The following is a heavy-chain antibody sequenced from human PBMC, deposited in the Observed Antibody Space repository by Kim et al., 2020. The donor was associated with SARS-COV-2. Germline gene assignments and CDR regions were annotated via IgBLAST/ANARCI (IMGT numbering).Heavy chain of an antibody. CDR2: ISSSGSTI. CDR3: ARADPPAPYDILTGPEYYYYYYGMDV. D-gene: IGHD3-9*01. Sequence: GGSLRLSCAASGFTFSSYEMNWVRQAPGKGLEWVSYISSSGSTIYYADSVKGRFTISRDNAKNSLYLQMNSLRAEDTAVYYCARADPPAPYDILTGPEYYYYYYGMDVWGQGTTVTVSS. V-gene: IGHV3-48*03. CDR1: GFTFSSYE. J-gene: IGHJ6*02.